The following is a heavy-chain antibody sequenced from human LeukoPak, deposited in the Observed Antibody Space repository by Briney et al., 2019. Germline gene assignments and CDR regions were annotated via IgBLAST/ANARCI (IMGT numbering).Heavy chain of an antibody. Sequence: PSETLSLTCAVYGGSFSGYYWSWIRRPPGKGLEWIGEINHSGSTNYNPSLKSRVTISVDTSKNQFSLKLSSVTAADTAVYYCARTGYCSSTSCYEVWFDPWGQGTLVTVSS. CDR1: GGSFSGYY. CDR3: ARTGYCSSTSCYEVWFDP. V-gene: IGHV4-34*01. D-gene: IGHD2-2*01. J-gene: IGHJ5*02. CDR2: INHSGST.